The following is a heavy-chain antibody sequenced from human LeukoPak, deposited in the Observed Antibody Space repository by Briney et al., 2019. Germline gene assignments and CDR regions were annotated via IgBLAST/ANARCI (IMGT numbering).Heavy chain of an antibody. V-gene: IGHV1-18*01. CDR1: GYTFTSYG. CDR3: ARGSNPYYYDSSGSYRLLHEKCYFDS. D-gene: IGHD3-22*01. CDR2: ISAYNGDT. Sequence: ASVKVSCKASGYTFTSYGISWVRQAPGQGLEWMGWISAYNGDTNYAQKLQGRVTVTGDTSASTAYMELNSLSAEDTGVYYCARGSNPYYYDSSGSYRLLHEKCYFDSWGQGTLVTVSS. J-gene: IGHJ4*02.